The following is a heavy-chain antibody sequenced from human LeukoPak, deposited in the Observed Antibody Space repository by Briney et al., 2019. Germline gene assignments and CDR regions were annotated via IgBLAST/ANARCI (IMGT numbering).Heavy chain of an antibody. CDR2: IQYDGNNI. CDR3: ASQNYGSGSYYSNAFDY. D-gene: IGHD3-10*01. J-gene: IGHJ4*02. V-gene: IGHV3-30*02. CDR1: GFSFRDYG. Sequence: GGSLRLSCTTSGFSFRDYGMHWVRQASGKGLELVAFIQYDGNNIYYADSVKGRFTISRDNAKNSLYLQMNSLRAEDTAVYYCASQNYGSGSYYSNAFDYWGQGTLVTVSS.